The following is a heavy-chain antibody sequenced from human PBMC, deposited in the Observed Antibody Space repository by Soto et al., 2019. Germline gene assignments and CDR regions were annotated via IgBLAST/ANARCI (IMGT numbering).Heavy chain of an antibody. J-gene: IGHJ6*02. D-gene: IGHD2-15*01. CDR2: ISAYNGNT. V-gene: IGHV1-18*01. CDR3: ARFSGGSYNTYYFYYGMDV. Sequence: ASVKVSCKASGYTFTSYGISWVRQAPGQGLDWMGWISAYNGNTKYAQDLQSRVTMTTDTSTSTAYMELRSLRSDDTAVYYCARFSGGSYNTYYFYYGMDVWGQGTTVTVSS. CDR1: GYTFTSYG.